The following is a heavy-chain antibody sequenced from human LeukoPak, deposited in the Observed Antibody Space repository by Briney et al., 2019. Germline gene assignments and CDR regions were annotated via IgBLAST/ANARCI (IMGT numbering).Heavy chain of an antibody. CDR3: AKDASSFLIREFDP. Sequence: PGGSLRLSCVVSGFTFSTSAMSWVRQAPGKGLEWVSGISESGGSTYYADSVKGRFTSSRDNSKNTLYLQMNSLRAEDTAVYYCAKDASSFLIREFDPWGQGTLVTVSS. CDR2: ISESGGST. CDR1: GFTFSTSA. D-gene: IGHD3-3*01. J-gene: IGHJ5*02. V-gene: IGHV3-23*01.